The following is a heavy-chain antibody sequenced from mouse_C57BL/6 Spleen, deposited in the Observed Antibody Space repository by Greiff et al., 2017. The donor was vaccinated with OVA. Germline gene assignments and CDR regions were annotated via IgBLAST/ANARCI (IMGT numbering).Heavy chain of an antibody. CDR3: ARFDYRTWFAY. CDR1: GYTFTSYW. D-gene: IGHD2-14*01. V-gene: IGHV1-50*01. CDR2: IDPSDSYT. J-gene: IGHJ3*01. Sequence: QVQLKQPGAELVKPGASVKLSCKASGYTFTSYWMQWVKQRPGQGLEWIGEIDPSDSYTNYNQKFKGKATLTVDTSSSTAYMQLSSLTSEDSAVYYCARFDYRTWFAYWGQGTLVTVSA.